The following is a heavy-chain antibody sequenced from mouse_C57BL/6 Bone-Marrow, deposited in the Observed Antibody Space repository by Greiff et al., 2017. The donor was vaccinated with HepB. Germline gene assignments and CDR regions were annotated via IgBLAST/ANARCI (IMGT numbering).Heavy chain of an antibody. Sequence: VQLQQPGAELVKPGSSVKMSCMPSGYTFTSYWITWVKQRPGQGLEWIGAIYPSSGSTNYNEKFMRKAILTVDTSSSPAYMQHSSLASEYVAVYYCAIPLDYYYAMDYWGQGTPVTVSS. CDR2: IYPSSGST. CDR1: GYTFTSYW. V-gene: IGHV1-55*01. D-gene: IGHD2-4*01. CDR3: AIPLDYYYAMDY. J-gene: IGHJ4*01.